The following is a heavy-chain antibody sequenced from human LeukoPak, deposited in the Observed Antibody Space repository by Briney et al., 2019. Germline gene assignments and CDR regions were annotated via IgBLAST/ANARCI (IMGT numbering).Heavy chain of an antibody. Sequence: SETLSLTCTVSGGSISSSSYYWGWIRQPPGKGLEWIGSIYYSGSTYYNPSLKSRVTISVDTSKNQFSLKLSSVTAADTAVYYCASCCSSPSCYWGKFDYWGQGTLVTVSS. J-gene: IGHJ4*02. CDR1: GGSISSSSYY. D-gene: IGHD2-2*01. CDR3: ASCCSSPSCYWGKFDY. CDR2: IYYSGST. V-gene: IGHV4-39*01.